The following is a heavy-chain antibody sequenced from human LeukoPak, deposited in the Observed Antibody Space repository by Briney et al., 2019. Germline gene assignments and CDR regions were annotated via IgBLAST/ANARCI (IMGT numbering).Heavy chain of an antibody. D-gene: IGHD6-13*01. CDR2: LDPEDAET. J-gene: IGHJ4*02. V-gene: IGHV1-24*01. Sequence: GSVKVSCKVSGYTLTELSLHWVRQAPGKGLEWVGGLDPEDAETVYAQKFQGRVTITRDTSASTAYMELSSLRSEDTAVYYCARDSSSWYRLYYFDYWGQGTLVTVSS. CDR1: GYTLTELS. CDR3: ARDSSSWYRLYYFDY.